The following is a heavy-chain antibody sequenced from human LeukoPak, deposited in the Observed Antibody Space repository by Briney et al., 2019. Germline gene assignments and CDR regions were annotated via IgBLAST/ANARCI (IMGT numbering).Heavy chain of an antibody. CDR2: INHSGTT. D-gene: IGHD3-3*01. CDR3: ARGQSRDYDFWSGYFNYYYYYMDV. V-gene: IGHV4-34*01. CDR1: GGSFSGYY. J-gene: IGHJ6*03. Sequence: SETLSLTCAVYGGSFSGYYWSWIRQPPGKGLEWIGEINHSGTTNYHPSLKSRVTISVDTSKNQFSLKLSSVTAADTAVYYCARGQSRDYDFWSGYFNYYYYYMDVWGKGTTVTVSS.